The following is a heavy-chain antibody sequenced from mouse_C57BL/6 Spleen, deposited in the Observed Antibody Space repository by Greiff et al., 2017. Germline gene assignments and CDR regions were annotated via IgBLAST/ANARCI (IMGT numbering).Heavy chain of an antibody. J-gene: IGHJ2*01. CDR1: GFTFSDYG. D-gene: IGHD3-2*02. Sequence: EVKLVESGGGLVKPGGSLKLSCAASGFTFSDYGMHWVRQAPEKGLEWVAYISRGSSTIYYADTVKGRCTISRDNAKNTLFLQMTSLRSEDTAMDYWAREDRSGPVDYWGQGTTLTVSS. CDR3: AREDRSGPVDY. V-gene: IGHV5-17*01. CDR2: ISRGSSTI.